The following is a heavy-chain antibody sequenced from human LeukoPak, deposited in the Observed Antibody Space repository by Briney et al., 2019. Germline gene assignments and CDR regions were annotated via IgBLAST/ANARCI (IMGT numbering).Heavy chain of an antibody. CDR1: GGSISSSSYY. V-gene: IGHV4-39*02. CDR2: IYYSGST. CDR3: ARDFWSGYGPRSNWFDP. Sequence: SETLSLTCTVSGGSISSSSYYWGWIRQPPGKGLEWIVSIYYSGSTYYNPSLKSRVTISVDTSKNQFSLKLSSVTAADTAVYYCARDFWSGYGPRSNWFDPWGQGTLVTVSS. D-gene: IGHD3-3*01. J-gene: IGHJ5*02.